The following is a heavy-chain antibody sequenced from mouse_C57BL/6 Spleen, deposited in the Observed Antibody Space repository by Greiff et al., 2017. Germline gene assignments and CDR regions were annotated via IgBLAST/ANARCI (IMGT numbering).Heavy chain of an antibody. Sequence: QVQLQQPGTELVKPGASVKLSCKASGYTFTSYWMHWVKQRPGQGLEWIGNINPRNGGTNYNEKFKSKATLTVDKSSSTTYMQLSSLTTEDSAVYYCARDGSSYVEAMDYWGQGTSVTVSS. CDR2: INPRNGGT. CDR1: GYTFTSYW. CDR3: ARDGSSYVEAMDY. J-gene: IGHJ4*01. V-gene: IGHV1-53*01. D-gene: IGHD1-1*01.